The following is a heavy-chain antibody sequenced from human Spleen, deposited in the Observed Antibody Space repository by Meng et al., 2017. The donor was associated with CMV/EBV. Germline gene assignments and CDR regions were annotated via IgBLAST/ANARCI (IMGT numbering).Heavy chain of an antibody. CDR3: AKDRQEYSYGYGPPEDY. CDR2: IYSGGSST. Sequence: GESLKISCAASGFTFSSYAMSWVRQAPGKGLEWVSVIYSGGSSTYYADSVKGRFTISRDNSKNTLYLQMNSLRAEDTAVYYCAKDRQEYSYGYGPPEDYWGQGTLVTVSS. V-gene: IGHV3-23*03. CDR1: GFTFSSYA. D-gene: IGHD5-18*01. J-gene: IGHJ4*02.